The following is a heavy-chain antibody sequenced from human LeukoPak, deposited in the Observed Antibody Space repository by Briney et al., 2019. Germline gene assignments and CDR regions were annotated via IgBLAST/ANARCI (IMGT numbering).Heavy chain of an antibody. D-gene: IGHD6-19*01. V-gene: IGHV7-4-1*02. CDR1: GYTFTSYA. CDR2: INTNTGNP. CDR3: EVAGNDVYYYYGMDV. J-gene: IGHJ6*02. Sequence: ASVKVSCKASGYTFTSYAMNWVRQAPGQGLEWMGWINTNTGNPTYAQGFTGRFVFSLDTSVSTAYLQISILKAEDTAVYSCEVAGNDVYYYYGMDVWGQGTTVTVSS.